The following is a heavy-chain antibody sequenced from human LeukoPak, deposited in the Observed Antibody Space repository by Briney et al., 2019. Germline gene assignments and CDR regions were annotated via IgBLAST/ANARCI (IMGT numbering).Heavy chain of an antibody. CDR1: GGSIGSYY. CDR2: IYYSGGT. J-gene: IGHJ4*02. CDR3: AREFNYFEY. V-gene: IGHV4-59*01. Sequence: SETLSLTCTVSGGSIGSYYWNWIRQPPGKGLEWIGYIYYSGGTSYNPSLKSRVTLSVDTSKKQFSLKLSSVTAADTAVYYCAREFNYFEYWGQGTLVTVSS.